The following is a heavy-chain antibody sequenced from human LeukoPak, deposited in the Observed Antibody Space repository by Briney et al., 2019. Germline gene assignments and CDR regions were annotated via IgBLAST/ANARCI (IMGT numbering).Heavy chain of an antibody. CDR1: GFTFSSYV. V-gene: IGHV3-33*06. J-gene: IGHJ4*02. CDR2: IWYDGSNK. CDR3: AKGGGGSKYSYNYFDY. Sequence: PGRSLTLSCAASGFTFSSYVVHWVRQAPGKGLEWVAVIWYDGSNKYYQDSVKGRFTISRDNSKNTVYLQMNSLRAEDTAVYYCAKGGGGSKYSYNYFDYWGQGTLVTVSS. D-gene: IGHD5-18*01.